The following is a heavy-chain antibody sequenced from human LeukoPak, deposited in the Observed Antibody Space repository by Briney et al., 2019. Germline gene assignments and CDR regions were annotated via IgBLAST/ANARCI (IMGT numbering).Heavy chain of an antibody. CDR3: ARGSLGYYYMDV. V-gene: IGHV5-51*01. J-gene: IGHJ6*03. Sequence: GESLKVSCKGSGYSFTNSWIGWVRQMPGKGLEWMGIVYPDDSDTRYSPSFEGQVTISADKSIYTAYLQWSSLKASDTAMYYCARGSLGYYYMDVWGKGTTVTVSS. CDR2: VYPDDSDT. CDR1: GYSFTNSW.